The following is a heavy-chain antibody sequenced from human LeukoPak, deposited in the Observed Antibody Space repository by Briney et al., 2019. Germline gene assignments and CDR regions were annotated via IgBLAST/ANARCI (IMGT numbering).Heavy chain of an antibody. CDR2: IKQDGSEK. V-gene: IGHV3-7*01. D-gene: IGHD3-16*02. Sequence: QTGGSLRLSCAASGFTFSSYWMSWVRQAPGKGLEWVANIKQDGSEKYYVDSVKGRFTISRDNAKNSLYLQMNSLRAEDTAVYYCARDYYDYVWGSYRHAFDIWGQGTMVTVSS. CDR3: ARDYYDYVWGSYRHAFDI. J-gene: IGHJ3*02. CDR1: GFTFSSYW.